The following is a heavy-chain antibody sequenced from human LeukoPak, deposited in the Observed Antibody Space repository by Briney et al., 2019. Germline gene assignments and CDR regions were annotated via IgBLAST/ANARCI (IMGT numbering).Heavy chain of an antibody. J-gene: IGHJ5*02. V-gene: IGHV4-34*01. CDR2: INHSGST. CDR3: ARDVGTLRDFWAGYFSNWFDP. CDR1: GGSFSGYY. Sequence: SETLSLTCAVYGGSFSGYYWSWIRQPPGKGLEWIGEINHSGSTNYNPSLKSRVSISVDTSKNQFSLELSSVTAADTAVYFCARDVGTLRDFWAGYFSNWFDPWGQGTLVTVSS. D-gene: IGHD3/OR15-3a*01.